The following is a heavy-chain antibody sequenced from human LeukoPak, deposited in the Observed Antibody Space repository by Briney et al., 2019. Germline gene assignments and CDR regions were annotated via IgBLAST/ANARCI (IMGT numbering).Heavy chain of an antibody. CDR1: GFTFSNYG. J-gene: IGHJ4*02. CDR2: ISYDGSNK. Sequence: PGGSLRLSCAASGFTFSNYGMHWVRQAPGKGLEWLAVISYDGSNKYYADSVKGRFTISRDNSKTTLYLQMNSLRAEDTAVYYCAKRNLGNIDYWGQGTLVTVSS. D-gene: IGHD3-16*01. CDR3: AKRNLGNIDY. V-gene: IGHV3-30*18.